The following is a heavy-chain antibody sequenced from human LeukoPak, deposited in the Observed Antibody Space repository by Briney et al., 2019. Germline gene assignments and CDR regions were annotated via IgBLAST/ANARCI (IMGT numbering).Heavy chain of an antibody. J-gene: IGHJ3*02. V-gene: IGHV5-51*01. Sequence: GESLKISCKGSGYSFTSYWIGWVRQMPGKDLEGMGIIYPGDSDTRYSPSFQCQVTISADKSISTAYLQWSSLKASDTAMYYCARLYYYDSSGYYSAIDAFDIWGQGTMVTVSS. CDR2: IYPGDSDT. CDR1: GYSFTSYW. CDR3: ARLYYYDSSGYYSAIDAFDI. D-gene: IGHD3-22*01.